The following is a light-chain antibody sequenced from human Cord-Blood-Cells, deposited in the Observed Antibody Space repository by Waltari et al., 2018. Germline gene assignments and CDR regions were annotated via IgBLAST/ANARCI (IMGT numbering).Light chain of an antibody. V-gene: IGKV1-33*01. CDR2: DAS. CDR3: QQYDNLPLT. CDR1: QDISNY. J-gene: IGKJ4*01. Sequence: DIQMTQYTSCLSASVGDRVTITCQASQDISNYLNWYQQKPGKAPKLLIYDASNLETGVPSRFSGSGSGTDFTFTISSLQPEDIATYYCQQYDNLPLTFGGGTKVEIK.